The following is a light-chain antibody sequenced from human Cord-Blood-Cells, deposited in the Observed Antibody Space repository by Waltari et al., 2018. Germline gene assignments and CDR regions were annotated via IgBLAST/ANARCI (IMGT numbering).Light chain of an antibody. Sequence: QSALTQPASVSGSPGQSITISCTGTSSDVGSYNLASWYQQHPGKAPKLMIYEGSKRPSGVSNRFSGSKSGNKASLTISGLQAEDEADYYCCSYAGSSTWVFGGGTKLTVL. CDR2: EGS. V-gene: IGLV2-23*01. CDR3: CSYAGSSTWV. CDR1: SSDVGSYNL. J-gene: IGLJ3*02.